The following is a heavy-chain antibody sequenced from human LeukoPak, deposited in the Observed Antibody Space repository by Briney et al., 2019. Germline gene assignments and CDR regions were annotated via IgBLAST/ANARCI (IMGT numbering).Heavy chain of an antibody. CDR3: ARRSLKGRYYYYYYMDV. V-gene: IGHV4-39*01. J-gene: IGHJ6*03. CDR1: GGSISSSSYY. CDR2: IYYSGST. Sequence: SETLSLTCTVSGGSISSSSYYWGWIRQPPGKGLEWIGSIYYSGSTYYNPSLKSRVTISVDTSKNQFSLKLSSVTAADTAVYYCARRSLKGRYYYYYYMDVWGKGTTVTASS.